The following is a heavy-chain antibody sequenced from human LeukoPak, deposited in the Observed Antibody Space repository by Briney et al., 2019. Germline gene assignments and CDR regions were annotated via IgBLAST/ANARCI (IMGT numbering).Heavy chain of an antibody. CDR2: IKSKTDGGTT. CDR1: GFTFSNAW. CDR3: TTEILRFLEWLSVYYYGMDV. V-gene: IGHV3-15*07. J-gene: IGHJ6*02. D-gene: IGHD3-3*01. Sequence: PGGSLRLSCAASGFTFSNAWMNWVRQAPGKGLEWVGRIKSKTDGGTTDYAAPVKGRFTISRDDSKNTLYLQMNSLKTEDTAVYYCTTEILRFLEWLSVYYYGMDVWGQGTTVTVSS.